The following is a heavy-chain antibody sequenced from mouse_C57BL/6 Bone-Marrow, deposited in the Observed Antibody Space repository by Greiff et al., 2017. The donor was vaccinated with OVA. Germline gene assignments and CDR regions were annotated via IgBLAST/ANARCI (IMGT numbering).Heavy chain of an antibody. V-gene: IGHV1-72*01. CDR2: IDPNSGGT. Sequence: VQLQESGAELVKPGASVKLSCKASGYTFTSYWMHWVKQRPGRGLEWIGRIDPNSGGTKYNEKFKSKATLTVDKPSSTAYMRLSSLTSEDSAVYYCARKRGTTVVAPVVWGTGTTVTVSS. CDR1: GYTFTSYW. CDR3: ARKRGTTVVAPVV. D-gene: IGHD1-1*01. J-gene: IGHJ1*03.